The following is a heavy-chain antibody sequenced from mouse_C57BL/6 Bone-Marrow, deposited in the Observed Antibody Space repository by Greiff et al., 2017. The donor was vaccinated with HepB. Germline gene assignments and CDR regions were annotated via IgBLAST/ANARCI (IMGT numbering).Heavy chain of an antibody. Sequence: EVMLVESGEGLVKPGGSLKLSCAASGFTFSSFAMSWVRQTPEKRLEWVAYISSGGDYIYYADTVKGRFTISRDNARNTLYLQMSSLKSEDTAMYYCTRAPAWFAYWGQGTLVTVSA. J-gene: IGHJ3*01. CDR3: TRAPAWFAY. V-gene: IGHV5-9-1*02. CDR2: ISSGGDYI. CDR1: GFTFSSFA.